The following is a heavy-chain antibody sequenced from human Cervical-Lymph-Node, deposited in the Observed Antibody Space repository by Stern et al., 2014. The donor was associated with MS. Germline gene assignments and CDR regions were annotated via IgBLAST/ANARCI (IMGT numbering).Heavy chain of an antibody. CDR3: ARDPTTVTTFDAFDI. V-gene: IGHV3-66*02. CDR1: GFTVSSNY. D-gene: IGHD4-17*01. Sequence: EVQLVESGGGLVQPGGSLRLSCAASGFTVSSNYMSWVRQAPGKGLEWVSVIYSGGSTYYADSVKCRFTISRDNSKNTLYLQMNSLRAEDTAVYYCARDPTTVTTFDAFDIWGQGTMVTVSS. J-gene: IGHJ3*02. CDR2: IYSGGST.